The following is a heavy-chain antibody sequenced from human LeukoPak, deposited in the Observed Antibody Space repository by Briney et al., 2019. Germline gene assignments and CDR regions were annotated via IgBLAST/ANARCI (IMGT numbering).Heavy chain of an antibody. J-gene: IGHJ6*02. CDR1: GFTFSSYG. D-gene: IGHD3-16*01. V-gene: IGHV3-33*01. Sequence: PGGSLRLSCAASGFTFSSYGMHWVRQAPGKGLEWVAVIWYDGSSKYYADSVKGRFTISRDNSKNTLYLQMNSLRAEDTAVYYCARDMLYHYYGMDVWGQGTTVTVSS. CDR2: IWYDGSSK. CDR3: ARDMLYHYYGMDV.